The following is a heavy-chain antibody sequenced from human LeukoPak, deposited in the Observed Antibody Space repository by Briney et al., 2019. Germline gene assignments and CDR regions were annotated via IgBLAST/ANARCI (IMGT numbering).Heavy chain of an antibody. J-gene: IGHJ6*02. CDR3: ARSGSYFSQDYYYGMDV. Sequence: SETLSLTCTVSGGSITNYYWTWIRQPPGKGLEWIGYIHYSGSTNYNPSLKSRVTISVDTSKNQFSLKLSSVTAADTAVYYCARSGSYFSQDYYYGMDVWGQGTTVTVSS. CDR1: GGSITNYY. V-gene: IGHV4-59*01. D-gene: IGHD1-26*01. CDR2: IHYSGST.